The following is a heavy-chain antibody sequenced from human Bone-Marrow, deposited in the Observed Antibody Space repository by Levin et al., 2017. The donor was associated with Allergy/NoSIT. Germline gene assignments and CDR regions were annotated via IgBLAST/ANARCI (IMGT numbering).Heavy chain of an antibody. V-gene: IGHV1-69*04. CDR1: GDTLSWYS. J-gene: IGHJ4*02. D-gene: IGHD2-15*01. CDR3: ARDAVAAATTIDY. CDR2: IMPTLDIA. Sequence: ASVKVSCKASGDTLSWYSITWVRQAPGQGLEWMGRIMPTLDIAHYAQKFQGRVTITADKSTSTIYMDLSGLSSEDTAIYYCARDAVAAATTIDYWGQGPLVTVSS.